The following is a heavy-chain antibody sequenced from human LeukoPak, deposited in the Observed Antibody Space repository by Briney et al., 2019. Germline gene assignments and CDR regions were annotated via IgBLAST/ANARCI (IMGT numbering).Heavy chain of an antibody. Sequence: ASVKVSCKASGYTFTAYSIHWVRQAPGQGLDWMGRLNPNSGVTNYAQEFQGRVTMTRDTSISTAYMELSRLRSDDTAVYYCARKYYYDTSGYYYDDAFDIWGQGTKVTVSS. CDR1: GYTFTAYS. D-gene: IGHD3-22*01. V-gene: IGHV1-2*06. J-gene: IGHJ3*02. CDR3: ARKYYYDTSGYYYDDAFDI. CDR2: LNPNSGVT.